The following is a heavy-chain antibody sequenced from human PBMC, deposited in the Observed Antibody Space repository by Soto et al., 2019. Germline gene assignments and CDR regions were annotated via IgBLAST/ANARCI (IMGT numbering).Heavy chain of an antibody. D-gene: IGHD6-19*01. CDR2: IYSSGTT. CDR3: ARLGTQWLPTRWFDP. Sequence: SETLSLTCIVSGDSISTGGYYWTWIRLHPGTGLEWIGRIYSSGTTSYNPSLRSRVAMSVDTSQNQFSLKLSSVTAADTAVYYCARLGTQWLPTRWFDPWGQGTLVTVSS. J-gene: IGHJ5*02. V-gene: IGHV4-39*01. CDR1: GDSISTGGYY.